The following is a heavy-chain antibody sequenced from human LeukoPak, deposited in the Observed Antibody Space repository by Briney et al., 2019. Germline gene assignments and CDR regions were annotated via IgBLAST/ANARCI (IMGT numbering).Heavy chain of an antibody. CDR3: TTSGGSGSSDAFDF. CDR1: GFTFNSYS. V-gene: IGHV3-48*01. J-gene: IGHJ3*01. CDR2: ISSSDTAI. Sequence: GGSLRLSCAASGFTFNSYSMSWVRQAPGKGLKWVSYISSSDTAIYYADSVKGRFTISRDNAKNSLYLQMNSLRAEDTAVYYCTTSGGSGSSDAFDFWGQGTLVTVSS. D-gene: IGHD1-26*01.